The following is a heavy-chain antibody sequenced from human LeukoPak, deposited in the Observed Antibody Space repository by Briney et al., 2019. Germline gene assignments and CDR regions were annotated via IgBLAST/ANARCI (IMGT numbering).Heavy chain of an antibody. CDR2: INHSGST. CDR3: ARAILYGPDY. Sequence: SETLSLTCAVYGGSFSGYYWSWIRQPPGKGLEWIGEINHSGSTNYNPSLKSRVTISVDTSKIQFSLKLSSVTAADTAVYYCARAILYGPDYWGQGTLVTVSS. V-gene: IGHV4-34*01. J-gene: IGHJ4*02. D-gene: IGHD2/OR15-2a*01. CDR1: GGSFSGYY.